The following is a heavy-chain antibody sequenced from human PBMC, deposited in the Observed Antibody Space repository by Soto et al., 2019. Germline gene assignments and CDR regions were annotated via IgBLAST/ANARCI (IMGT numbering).Heavy chain of an antibody. Sequence: QVQLVQSGAEVKKPGASVKVSCKASGYTFTGYGISCVRQAPGQGLEWMGWISAYSGDTIYEPPLQGRLTMTTDTSTSTAYMELRSRRSNDTSVYYCARPSGGYSEYALSLAYWGQGTLVTVSS. D-gene: IGHD5-12*01. CDR2: ISAYSGDT. J-gene: IGHJ4*02. CDR3: ARPSGGYSEYALSLAY. V-gene: IGHV1-18*01. CDR1: GYTFTGYG.